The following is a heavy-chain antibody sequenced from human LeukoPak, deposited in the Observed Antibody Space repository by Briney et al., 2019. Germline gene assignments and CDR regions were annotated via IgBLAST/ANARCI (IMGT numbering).Heavy chain of an antibody. V-gene: IGHV3-74*01. CDR1: GFTFSSYW. J-gene: IGHJ4*02. Sequence: GGSLRLSCAASGFTFSSYWMHWVRQAPGKGLVWVSRINSDGSSTTYADSVKGRFTISRDNAMNTLYLQMNSLRAEDTAVYYCAREDSGAVALDYWGQGALVTVSS. D-gene: IGHD6-19*01. CDR2: INSDGSST. CDR3: AREDSGAVALDY.